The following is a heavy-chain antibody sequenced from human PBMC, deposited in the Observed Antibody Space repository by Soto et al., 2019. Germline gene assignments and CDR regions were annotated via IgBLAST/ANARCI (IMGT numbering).Heavy chain of an antibody. Sequence: QVQLVESGGGVVQPGRSLRLSCAASGFTFSSYGMHWVRQAPVKGLEWVAVIWYDGSNKYYADSVKGRFTISRDNSKNTLYLQMNSLRDEDTAVYFCARFSSSWYGLIDYWGQGTLVTVSS. J-gene: IGHJ4*02. CDR1: GFTFSSYG. CDR2: IWYDGSNK. D-gene: IGHD6-13*01. CDR3: ARFSSSWYGLIDY. V-gene: IGHV3-33*01.